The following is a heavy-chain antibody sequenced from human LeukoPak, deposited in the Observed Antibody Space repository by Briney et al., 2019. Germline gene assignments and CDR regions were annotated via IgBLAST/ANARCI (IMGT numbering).Heavy chain of an antibody. J-gene: IGHJ6*03. Sequence: GGSLRLSCAASGFTFSSYGMHWVRQAPGKGLEWVAVIWYDGSNKYYVDSVKGRFTISRDNSKNTLYLQMNSLRAEDTAVYYCAKDHYDILTGYLDPYYYYYYMDVWGKGTTVTVSS. V-gene: IGHV3-33*06. CDR2: IWYDGSNK. D-gene: IGHD3-9*01. CDR3: AKDHYDILTGYLDPYYYYYYMDV. CDR1: GFTFSSYG.